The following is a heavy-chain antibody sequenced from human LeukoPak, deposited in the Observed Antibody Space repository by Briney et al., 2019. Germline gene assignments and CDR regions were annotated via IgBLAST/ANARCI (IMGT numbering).Heavy chain of an antibody. J-gene: IGHJ4*02. V-gene: IGHV4-59*01. D-gene: IGHD4-17*01. CDR1: GGSISGYY. CDR2: IYYSGST. Sequence: PSETLSLTCTVSGGSISGYYWSWIRQPPGKGLEWIGYIYYSGSTNYNPSLKSRVTISVDTSKNQFSLKLSSVTAADTAVYYCAREPGVTTGARIDYWGQGTLVTVSS. CDR3: AREPGVTTGARIDY.